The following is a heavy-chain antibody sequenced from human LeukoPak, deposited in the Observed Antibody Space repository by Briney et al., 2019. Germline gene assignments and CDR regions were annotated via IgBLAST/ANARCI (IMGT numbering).Heavy chain of an antibody. Sequence: SETLSLTCTVSGDSFSTYYWTWIRQPPGKELEWIGNVYYSGSTTYNPSLQSRVTISVDTSKIQFSLRLTSVTAADTAVYYCARDFGRGSYHHMVPHYWGQGTLVTVSS. CDR2: VYYSGST. V-gene: IGHV4-59*01. J-gene: IGHJ4*02. CDR1: GDSFSTYY. D-gene: IGHD1-26*01. CDR3: ARDFGRGSYHHMVPHY.